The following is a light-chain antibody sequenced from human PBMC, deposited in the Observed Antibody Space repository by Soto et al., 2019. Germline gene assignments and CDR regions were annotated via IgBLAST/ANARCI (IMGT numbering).Light chain of an antibody. Sequence: QSALTQPPSASGSPGQSVTISCTGTSSDVGGYNYVSWYQQHPGKAPKLMIYEVSKRPSGVPDRFSGSKSGNTASLAVSGLQAEDEGDYYCSLYAGSNNLVFGGGTKLTGL. CDR2: EVS. J-gene: IGLJ2*01. V-gene: IGLV2-8*01. CDR3: SLYAGSNNLV. CDR1: SSDVGGYNY.